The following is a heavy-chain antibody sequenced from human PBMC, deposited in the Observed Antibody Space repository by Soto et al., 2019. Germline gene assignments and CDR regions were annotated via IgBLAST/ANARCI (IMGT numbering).Heavy chain of an antibody. CDR3: ARNRCSGLYWTDY. CDR2: ISYDGNNK. J-gene: IGHJ4*02. CDR1: GFTFSSYA. D-gene: IGHD6-19*01. V-gene: IGHV3-30-3*01. Sequence: QVQLVESGGAVVQPGRSLRLSCAASGFTFSSYAMHWVRQAPGKGLEWVAVISYDGNNKYYADSVKGRFTISRDNSKNTLYLQINSLRADDTAVYYCARNRCSGLYWTDYWGQGTLVTVSS.